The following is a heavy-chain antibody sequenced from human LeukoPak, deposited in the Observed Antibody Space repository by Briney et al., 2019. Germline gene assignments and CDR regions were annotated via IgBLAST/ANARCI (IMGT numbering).Heavy chain of an antibody. Sequence: GESLKISCKGSGYMFTNYWIGWVRQMPGKGLEWMGIINPGDSDTRYSPSFQGQVTISADKPISTAYLQWSSLKASDTAMYYCASGDYGDTSITFDYWGQGTLVTVSS. CDR3: ASGDYGDTSITFDY. D-gene: IGHD4-17*01. CDR1: GYMFTNYW. V-gene: IGHV5-51*04. CDR2: INPGDSDT. J-gene: IGHJ4*02.